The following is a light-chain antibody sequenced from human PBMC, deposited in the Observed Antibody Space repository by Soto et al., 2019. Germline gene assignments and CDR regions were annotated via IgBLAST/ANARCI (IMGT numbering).Light chain of an antibody. J-gene: IGKJ1*01. Sequence: DIQMTQSPSSLSASVGDRVTITCRASQSISSYLNWYQQKPGKAPKLLIYAASSLQSGVPSRFSGSGSGTDFSLTITSLQPDDSAMYYCQQYNGYSWTFGRGTKVDIK. CDR1: QSISSY. V-gene: IGKV1-39*01. CDR3: QQYNGYSWT. CDR2: AAS.